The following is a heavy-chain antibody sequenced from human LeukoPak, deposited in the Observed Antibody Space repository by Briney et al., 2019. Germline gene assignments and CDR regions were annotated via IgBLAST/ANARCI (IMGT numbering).Heavy chain of an antibody. D-gene: IGHD3-16*02. CDR2: IIGDGSSA. CDR1: GFTFSSYW. V-gene: IGHV3-74*01. CDR3: ARDRSYRPED. Sequence: GGSLRLSCAASGFTFSSYWMHWVRQAPGKGLVWVSRIIGDGSSASYADSVKGRFTISRDNAKNTLYLQMNSLRVEDTAVYYCARDRSYRPEDWGQGTLVTVSS. J-gene: IGHJ4*02.